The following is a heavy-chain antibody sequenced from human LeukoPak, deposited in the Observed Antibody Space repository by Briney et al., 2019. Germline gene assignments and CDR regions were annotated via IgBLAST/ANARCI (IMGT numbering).Heavy chain of an antibody. V-gene: IGHV3-30-3*01. CDR3: AKENMPFGPSVVYRVGGAFDI. D-gene: IGHD3-16*01. J-gene: IGHJ3*02. CDR1: GFTFSSYA. CDR2: ISYDGSNK. Sequence: PGGSLRLSCAASGFTFSSYAMHWVRQAPGKGLEWVAVISYDGSNKYYADSVKGRFTISRDNSKNTLYLQMNSLRADDTGVYYCAKENMPFGPSVVYRVGGAFDIWGQGTRVTVSS.